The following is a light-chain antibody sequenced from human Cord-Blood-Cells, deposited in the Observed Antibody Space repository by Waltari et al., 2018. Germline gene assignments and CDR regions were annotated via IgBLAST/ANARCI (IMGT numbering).Light chain of an antibody. CDR2: DAS. CDR3: QQYDNLPPLT. Sequence: DIQMTQSPSSLSASVGDRVTITCQASQDISNYLNWYQQKPGKAPKLLIYDASNLETGVPSRFSGSESGTDFTFTISSLQPEDIATYYCQQYDNLPPLTCGGGTKVEIK. CDR1: QDISNY. V-gene: IGKV1-33*01. J-gene: IGKJ4*01.